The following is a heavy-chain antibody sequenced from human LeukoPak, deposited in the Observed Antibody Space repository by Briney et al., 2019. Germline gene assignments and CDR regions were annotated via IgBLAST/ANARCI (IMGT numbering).Heavy chain of an antibody. CDR3: ARGGDYVFAYYYMDV. D-gene: IGHD4-17*01. CDR2: ISSSSSYI. CDR1: GFTFSSYS. V-gene: IGHV3-21*01. J-gene: IGHJ6*03. Sequence: GGSLRLSCAASGFTFSSYSMNWVRQAPGKGLEWVSSISSSSSYIYYADSVKGRFTISRDNAKNSLYLQMNSLRAEDTAVYYCARGGDYVFAYYYMDVWGKGTTVTVSS.